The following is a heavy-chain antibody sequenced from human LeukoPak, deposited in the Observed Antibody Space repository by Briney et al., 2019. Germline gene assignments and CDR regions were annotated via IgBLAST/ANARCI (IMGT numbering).Heavy chain of an antibody. D-gene: IGHD2-2*01. CDR3: AREDSTSLKYAFDI. V-gene: IGHV4-34*01. J-gene: IGHJ3*02. CDR2: ITHSGST. CDR1: GGSFSDYH. Sequence: PSETLSLTCAVYGGSFSDYHWTWIRQSPGKGLEWIGEITHSGSTDYNPSLRSRVTISVDTSKKQFSLKVTSVTAAGTAVYYCAREDSTSLKYAFDIWGQGTRVTVSS.